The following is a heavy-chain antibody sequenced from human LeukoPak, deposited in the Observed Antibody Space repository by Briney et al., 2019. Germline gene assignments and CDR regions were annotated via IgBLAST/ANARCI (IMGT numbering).Heavy chain of an antibody. CDR2: IYYSGST. CDR1: SGSISSGGYS. CDR3: ANTVPPEYFQH. D-gene: IGHD4-17*01. J-gene: IGHJ1*01. V-gene: IGHV4-30-4*07. Sequence: PSQTLSLTCAVSSGSISSGGYSWSWIRQPPGKGLEWIGYIYYSGSTNYNPSLKSRVTISVDTSKNQFSLKLSSVTAADTAVYYCANTVPPEYFQHWGQGTLVTVSS.